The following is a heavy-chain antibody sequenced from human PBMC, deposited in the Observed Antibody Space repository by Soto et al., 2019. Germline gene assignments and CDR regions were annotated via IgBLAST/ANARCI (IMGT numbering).Heavy chain of an antibody. V-gene: IGHV3-64*01. CDR3: ARAYCSGGSCSDY. CDR2: ISSNGGST. J-gene: IGHJ4*02. D-gene: IGHD2-15*01. CDR1: GFTFSSYA. Sequence: PGGSLRLSCAASGFTFSSYAMHWVRQAPGKGLEYVSAISSNGGSTYYANSVKGRFTISRDNSKNTLYLQMGSLRAEDMAVYYCARAYCSGGSCSDYWGQGTLVTVSS.